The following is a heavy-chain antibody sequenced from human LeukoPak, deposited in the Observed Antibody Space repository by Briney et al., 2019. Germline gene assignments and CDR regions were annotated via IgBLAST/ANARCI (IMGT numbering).Heavy chain of an antibody. CDR1: GGSISSSGYY. CDR2: IYYSGST. CDR3: ARRGAVAAVIDY. V-gene: IGHV4-39*01. D-gene: IGHD6-13*01. Sequence: SETLSLTCTVSGGSISSSGYYWGWIRQPPGKGLEWIGSIYYSGSTYYNPSLKSRVTISVDTSKNQFSLKLSSVTAADTAVYYCARRGAVAAVIDYWGQGTLVTVSS. J-gene: IGHJ4*02.